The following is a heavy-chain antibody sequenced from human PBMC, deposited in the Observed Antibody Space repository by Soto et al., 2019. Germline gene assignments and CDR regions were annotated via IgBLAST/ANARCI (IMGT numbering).Heavy chain of an antibody. Sequence: QVHLVQSGAEVKKPGAPVKVSCKGSGYAFTTYGITWVRQAPGQGLEWMGWISAHNGNTNYAQKLQGRVTVTRDTSTSPASMELRGLRSDDTAVYYCARGRYGDYWGQGALVTVSS. J-gene: IGHJ4*02. CDR3: ARGRYGDY. CDR2: ISAHNGNT. CDR1: GYAFTTYG. D-gene: IGHD1-1*01. V-gene: IGHV1-18*01.